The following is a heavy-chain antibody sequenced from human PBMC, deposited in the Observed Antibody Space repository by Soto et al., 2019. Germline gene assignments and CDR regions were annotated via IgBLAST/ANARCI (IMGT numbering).Heavy chain of an antibody. V-gene: IGHV1-8*01. D-gene: IGHD3-16*01. CDR1: GYTFTSCD. J-gene: IGHJ4*02. Sequence: QVQLVQSGAEVKKPGASVKVSCKASGYTFTSCDINWVRQVTGQGLQWMGWMNPNSGNTGYAQIFQGRVTMTRNTSIGTADMELSSLTSEGTAVYYCAGGGGDAGWRRVDYWGQGTGVTVSS. CDR2: MNPNSGNT. CDR3: AGGGGDAGWRRVDY.